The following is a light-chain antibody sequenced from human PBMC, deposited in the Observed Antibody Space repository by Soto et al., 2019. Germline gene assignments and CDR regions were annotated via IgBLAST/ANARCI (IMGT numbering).Light chain of an antibody. J-gene: IGKJ1*01. CDR3: QQYNTFWT. Sequence: DIQMTQSPSSLSASVGDRVTITCRASQGIRNDVGWYQMKPGKAPKRLIYAASSLESGVPSRVSGSGSGTEFTLTISSLQPDDFATYYCQQYNTFWTFGPGTKVDI. CDR2: AAS. CDR1: QGIRND. V-gene: IGKV1-17*01.